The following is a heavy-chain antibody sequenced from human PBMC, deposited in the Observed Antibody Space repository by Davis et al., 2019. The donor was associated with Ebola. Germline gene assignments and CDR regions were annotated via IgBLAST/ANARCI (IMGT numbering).Heavy chain of an antibody. D-gene: IGHD6-6*01. CDR3: AYEAARRDAFDV. V-gene: IGHV4-39*01. J-gene: IGHJ3*01. CDR2: YYHTGAT. Sequence: SETLSLTCNVSGGSIDSTNYYWGWVRQPPGKGLEWIGNYYHTGATYYNPSLRGRVTISVDTSKNQFSLKLNSVTAADTAIYYCAYEAARRDAFDVWGQGTMVTVSS. CDR1: GGSIDSTNYY.